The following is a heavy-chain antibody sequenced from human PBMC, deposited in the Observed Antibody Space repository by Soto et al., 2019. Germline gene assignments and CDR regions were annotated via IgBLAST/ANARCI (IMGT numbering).Heavy chain of an antibody. Sequence: RGSLRLSCAASGFTFSSYAMSWVRQAPGKGLEWVSAISGSGGSTYYADSVKGRFTISRDNTKNTLYLQMNSLRAEDTAVYYCAKDATLYSEQTQFDYWGQGTLVTVSS. CDR2: ISGSGGST. V-gene: IGHV3-23*01. J-gene: IGHJ4*02. CDR3: AKDATLYSEQTQFDY. D-gene: IGHD1-26*01. CDR1: GFTFSSYA.